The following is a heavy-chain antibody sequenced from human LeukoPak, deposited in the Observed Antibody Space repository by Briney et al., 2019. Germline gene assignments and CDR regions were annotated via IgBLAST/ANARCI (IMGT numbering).Heavy chain of an antibody. Sequence: PGGSLRLSCAASGFTFSSYWMHWVRQAPGKGRVWVSRINSDGSSTSYADSVKGRFTISRDNAKNTLYLQMNSLRAEDTAVYYCQLVRWDYNYYGMDVWGQGTTVTVSS. CDR3: QLVRWDYNYYGMDV. J-gene: IGHJ6*02. CDR2: INSDGSST. D-gene: IGHD6-6*01. CDR1: GFTFSSYW. V-gene: IGHV3-74*01.